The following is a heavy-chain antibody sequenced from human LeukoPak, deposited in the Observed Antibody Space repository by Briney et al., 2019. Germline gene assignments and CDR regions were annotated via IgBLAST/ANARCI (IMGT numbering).Heavy chain of an antibody. J-gene: IGHJ4*02. V-gene: IGHV3-33*06. CDR1: GFTFNSYG. CDR2: IWFDGSNK. Sequence: GGSLRLSCAASGFTFNSYGMHWVRQAPGKGLEWVSLIWFDGSNKFYGDSVKGRFTISRDNSKNTVYLQMDNLRAEDTAMYFCAKKGDYKIYDYWGQGALVIVSS. D-gene: IGHD4-11*01. CDR3: AKKGDYKIYDY.